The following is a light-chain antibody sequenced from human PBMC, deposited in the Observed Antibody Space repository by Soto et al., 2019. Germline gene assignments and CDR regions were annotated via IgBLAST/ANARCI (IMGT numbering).Light chain of an antibody. CDR3: QQRYNGTLT. CDR2: ASS. CDR1: RSIXDNH. Sequence: IVLTQSPGTLSLSPGETAALACRASRSIXDNHLAWYRQSPGQAPRLLXDASSSRAAGSPDRFSGSGSATDFTLTISSLEPEDFAVYYFQQRYNGTLTFGGGTKVDIK. J-gene: IGKJ4*01. V-gene: IGKV3D-20*02.